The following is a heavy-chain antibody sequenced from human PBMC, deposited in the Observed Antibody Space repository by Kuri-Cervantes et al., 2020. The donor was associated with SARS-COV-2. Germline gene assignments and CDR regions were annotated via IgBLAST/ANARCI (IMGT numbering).Heavy chain of an antibody. V-gene: IGHV1-2*02. CDR1: GYTFIDYY. Sequence: ASVKVSCKASGYTFIDYYMHWVRQAPGQGLEWMAWINPKSGATNYAQKFQGRVTMTTDTFISTAYMDLSRLRSDDTAVYYCARGGLIGYYDSSGYSVDYWGQGTPVTVSS. J-gene: IGHJ4*02. D-gene: IGHD3-22*01. CDR2: INPKSGAT. CDR3: ARGGLIGYYDSSGYSVDY.